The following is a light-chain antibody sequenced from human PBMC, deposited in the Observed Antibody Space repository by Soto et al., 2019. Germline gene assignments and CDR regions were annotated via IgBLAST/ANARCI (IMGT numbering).Light chain of an antibody. CDR2: TNN. Sequence: QSVLTQPPSASGTPGQRVSISCSGSSTNIGRNSISWYQNLPGTAPKLLIYTNNQRPSGVPARFSGSKSGTSASLAISGLQSEDEADYYCSSYTSSSPYVFGTGTKLTVL. CDR3: SSYTSSSPYV. CDR1: STNIGRNS. J-gene: IGLJ1*01. V-gene: IGLV1-44*01.